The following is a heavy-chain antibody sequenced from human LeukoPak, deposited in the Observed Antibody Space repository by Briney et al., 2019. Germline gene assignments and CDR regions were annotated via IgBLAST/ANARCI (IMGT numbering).Heavy chain of an antibody. CDR3: AARKKRWTDDAFDI. CDR1: GYTFTGYY. Sequence: ASVKVSCKASGYTFTGYYMHWVRQAPGQGLEWMGWINPNSGGTNYAQKFQGRVTMTRDTSISTAYMELSSLRSEDTAVYYCAARKKRWTDDAFDIWGQGTLVTVSS. D-gene: IGHD3/OR15-3a*01. J-gene: IGHJ3*02. CDR2: INPNSGGT. V-gene: IGHV1-2*02.